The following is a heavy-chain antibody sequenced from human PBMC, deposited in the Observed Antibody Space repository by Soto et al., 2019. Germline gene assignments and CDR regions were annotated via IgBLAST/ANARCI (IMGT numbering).Heavy chain of an antibody. CDR2: IYYSGST. D-gene: IGHD3-3*01. CDR1: GGSISSGGYY. J-gene: IGHJ4*02. Sequence: SETLSLTCTVSGGSISSGGYYWSWIRQHPGKGLEWIGYIYYSGSTYYNPSLKSRVTISVDTSKNQFSLKLSSVTAADTAVYYCARGGQDFWSGPFDYWGQGALVTVSS. CDR3: ARGGQDFWSGPFDY. V-gene: IGHV4-31*03.